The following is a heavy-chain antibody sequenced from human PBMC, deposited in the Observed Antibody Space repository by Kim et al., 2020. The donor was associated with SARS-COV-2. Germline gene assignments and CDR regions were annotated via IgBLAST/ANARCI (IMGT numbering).Heavy chain of an antibody. CDR2: MNPNSGNT. D-gene: IGHD1-1*01. J-gene: IGHJ4*02. CDR1: GYTFSSYD. V-gene: IGHV1-8*01. CDR3: ARGDAWNGGPYYFDY. Sequence: ASVKVSCKASGYTFSSYDINWVRQATGQGLEWMGWMNPNSGNTGYAQKFQGRVTMTRNTSTSTAYMDLSSLRSEDTAVYYCARGDAWNGGPYYFDYWGQGTLVTVSS.